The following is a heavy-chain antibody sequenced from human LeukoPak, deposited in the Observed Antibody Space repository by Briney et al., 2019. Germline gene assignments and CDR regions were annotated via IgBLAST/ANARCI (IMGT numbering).Heavy chain of an antibody. J-gene: IGHJ6*03. V-gene: IGHV4-59*01. D-gene: IGHD3-22*01. Sequence: SETLSLTCTVSGGSISSYYWSWIRQPPGKGLEWIGYIHYSGSPYYKPSLKSRVTISVDTSRNQFSLKLSSVTAADTAVYYCARSSEGRYYYDSSGYSYYYYYMDVWGKGTTVTISS. CDR3: ARSSEGRYYYDSSGYSYYYYYMDV. CDR2: IHYSGSP. CDR1: GGSISSYY.